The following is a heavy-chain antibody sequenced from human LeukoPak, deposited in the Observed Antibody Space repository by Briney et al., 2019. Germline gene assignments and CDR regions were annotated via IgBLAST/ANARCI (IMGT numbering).Heavy chain of an antibody. V-gene: IGHV1-2*02. CDR1: GYTFTGYY. Sequence: GASVKVSCRASGYTFTGYYMHWVRQAPGQGLEWMGWINPNSGGTNYAQKFQGRVTMTRNTSISTAYMELSSLRSEDTAVYYCARVVPAAMFYYYYYMDVWGKGTTVTISS. CDR2: INPNSGGT. J-gene: IGHJ6*03. D-gene: IGHD2-2*01. CDR3: ARVVPAAMFYYYYYMDV.